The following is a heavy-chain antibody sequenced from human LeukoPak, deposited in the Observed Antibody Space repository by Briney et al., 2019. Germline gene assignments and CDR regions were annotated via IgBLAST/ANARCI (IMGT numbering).Heavy chain of an antibody. J-gene: IGHJ4*02. CDR2: FYPEDGET. CDR1: GYTLTELS. Sequence: ASVTVSCKVSGYTLTELSMHWVRQAPGKGLEGMGGFYPEDGETIYAQKFQGRVTMTEDTSTDTAYMELSSLRSEDTAVYYCATDQLYYDYVWGSYRRGYFDYWGQGTLVTVSS. V-gene: IGHV1-24*01. D-gene: IGHD3-16*02. CDR3: ATDQLYYDYVWGSYRRGYFDY.